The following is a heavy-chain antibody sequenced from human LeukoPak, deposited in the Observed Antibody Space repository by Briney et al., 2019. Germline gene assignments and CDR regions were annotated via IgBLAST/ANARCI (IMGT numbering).Heavy chain of an antibody. J-gene: IGHJ4*02. CDR3: AREEWETSDSGWYGGVDH. CDR2: IKKDESAT. CDR1: GLNVNNEW. Sequence: PGASLRLSCAASGLNVNNEWTRWVRQAPGKGLEWVADIKKDESATYYVDSVKGRFTISRDNAKNLPYLQVNSLRAEDTAVYYCAREEWETSDSGWYGGVDHWGQGTLVTVST. D-gene: IGHD6-19*01. V-gene: IGHV3-7*03.